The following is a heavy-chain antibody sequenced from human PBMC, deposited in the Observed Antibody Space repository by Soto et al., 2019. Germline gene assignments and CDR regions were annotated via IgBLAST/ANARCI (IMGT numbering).Heavy chain of an antibody. CDR3: ARWPQPRYTADPYAVDV. Sequence: QVHLVQSGTEVKKPGSSVMVSCKASGGTFSSSGFSWVRQAPGQGLEWMGMIVPSLDTTNYAQKFQARVTITADEGTSTAYMELRSLRSEDTAVYYCARWPQPRYTADPYAVDVWGQGTRVIVSS. CDR1: GGTFSSSG. V-gene: IGHV1-69*11. D-gene: IGHD3-16*02. J-gene: IGHJ6*02. CDR2: IVPSLDTT.